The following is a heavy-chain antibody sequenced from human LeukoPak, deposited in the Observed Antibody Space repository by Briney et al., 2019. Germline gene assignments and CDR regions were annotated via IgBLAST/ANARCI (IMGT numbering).Heavy chain of an antibody. CDR3: ARDLEWELTSGAFDI. CDR1: GFNFNTYT. D-gene: IGHD1-26*01. J-gene: IGHJ3*02. CDR2: ISSDSSYI. Sequence: GGSLRLSCAASGFNFNTYTMNWVRQAPGKGLEWVSSISSDSSYIYYADAVHGRFTVSRDNAKYSLYLQMNSLRAEDTAVYYCARDLEWELTSGAFDIWGQGTMVTVSS. V-gene: IGHV3-21*01.